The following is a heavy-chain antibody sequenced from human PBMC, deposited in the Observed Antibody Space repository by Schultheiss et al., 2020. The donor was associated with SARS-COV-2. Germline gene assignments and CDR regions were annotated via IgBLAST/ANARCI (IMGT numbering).Heavy chain of an antibody. Sequence: GGSLRLSCAAYGFTFSSYWMHWVRQAPGKGLVWVSRINSDGSSTSYADSVKGRFTISRDNAKNTLYLQMNSLRAEDTAVYYCAREAAGINAFDIWGQGTRVTV. CDR2: INSDGSST. J-gene: IGHJ3*02. V-gene: IGHV3-74*01. CDR3: AREAAGINAFDI. D-gene: IGHD6-13*01. CDR1: GFTFSSYW.